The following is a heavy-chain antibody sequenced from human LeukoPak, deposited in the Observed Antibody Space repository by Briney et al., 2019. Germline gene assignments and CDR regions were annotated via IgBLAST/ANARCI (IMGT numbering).Heavy chain of an antibody. J-gene: IGHJ4*02. D-gene: IGHD3-10*01. CDR1: GFTFSSYA. CDR2: ISGSGGST. V-gene: IGHV3-23*01. Sequence: PGGSLRLSCAASGFTFSSYAMSWVRQAPGKGLKGVSSISGSGGSTYYADSVKGRFTISRDTSKNQLYLQLNRLRAEDTAVYYCAKGHDGDFGYFDYWGQGALVTVSS. CDR3: AKGHDGDFGYFDY.